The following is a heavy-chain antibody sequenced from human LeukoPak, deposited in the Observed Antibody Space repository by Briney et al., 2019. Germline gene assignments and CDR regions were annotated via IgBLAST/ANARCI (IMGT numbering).Heavy chain of an antibody. V-gene: IGHV3-74*01. CDR2: INSDGSST. CDR3: ARGHAYNGFDY. CDR1: GFTFSSYW. Sequence: GGSLRLSCAASGFTFSSYWMHWARQAPGKGLVWVSRINSDGSSTTYADSAKGRFTISRDNAKNTLYLQMNSLRAEDTAVYYCARGHAYNGFDYWGQGTLVTVSS. J-gene: IGHJ4*02. D-gene: IGHD5-24*01.